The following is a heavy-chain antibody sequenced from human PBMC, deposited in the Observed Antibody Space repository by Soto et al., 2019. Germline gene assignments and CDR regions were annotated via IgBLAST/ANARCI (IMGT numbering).Heavy chain of an antibody. V-gene: IGHV4-30-2*01. CDR3: SVGGGLPRYY. Sequence: QLQLQESGSGLVKPSQTLSLTCAVSGGSISSGGYSWSWIRQPPGKGLEWIGYIYHSGSTYYNPSLQTRVTISVARSKNQVPLELSPLTAADAAVYSGSVGGGLPRYYWGQGTLVSVPS. J-gene: IGHJ4*02. CDR2: IYHSGST. D-gene: IGHD3-16*01. CDR1: GGSISSGGYS.